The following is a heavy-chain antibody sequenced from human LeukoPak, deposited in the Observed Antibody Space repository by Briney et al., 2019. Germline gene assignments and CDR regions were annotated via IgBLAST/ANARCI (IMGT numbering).Heavy chain of an antibody. CDR2: ISGSGGST. CDR3: AKHQNKGFDY. V-gene: IGHV3-23*01. CDR1: GFTFASYA. Sequence: GGSLRLSCAASGFTFASYAMSWVRQAPGKGLEWVSIISGSGGSTYYVDSVMGRFTISRDNSKNTLYLQMNSLRAEDTAVYYCAKHQNKGFDYWGQGTLVTVSS. J-gene: IGHJ4*02.